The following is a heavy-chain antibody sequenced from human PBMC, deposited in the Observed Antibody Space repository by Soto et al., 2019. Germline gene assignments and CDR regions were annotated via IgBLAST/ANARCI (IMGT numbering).Heavy chain of an antibody. D-gene: IGHD6-19*01. V-gene: IGHV3-21*01. J-gene: IGHJ4*02. CDR1: GFTFRSYA. CDR3: ATDLALAGKY. CDR2: ISSTSTYT. Sequence: PGGSLRLSCAASGFTFRSYAMNWVRQTQEKGLEWVSSISSTSTYTHYADSLKGRFTISRDNANNSLFLQMNSLRAEDTAIYYCATDLALAGKYWGQGALDAASS.